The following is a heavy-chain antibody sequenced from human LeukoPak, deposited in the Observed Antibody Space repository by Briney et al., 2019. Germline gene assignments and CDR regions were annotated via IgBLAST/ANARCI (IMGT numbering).Heavy chain of an antibody. CDR1: GDSINSLDL. CDR2: MYLSGTT. D-gene: IGHD5-24*01. V-gene: IGHV4-4*02. CDR3: ARGRGMATITVDY. Sequence: PSGTLSLTCTVSGDSINSLDLWSWVRQPPGKGLEWVGEMYLSGTTHSNPSVKSRVTISIDKSKNQFFLNLSSVTAADTAVYYCARGRGMATITVDYWGQGTLVTVSS. J-gene: IGHJ4*02.